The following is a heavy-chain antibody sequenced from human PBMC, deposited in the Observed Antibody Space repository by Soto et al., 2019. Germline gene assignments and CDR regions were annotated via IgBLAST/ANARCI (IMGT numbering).Heavy chain of an antibody. CDR2: ISYDGSNK. CDR3: ARDGKQWLVNWFDP. CDR1: GFTFSSYA. V-gene: IGHV3-30-3*01. Sequence: QVQLVESGGGVVQPGRSLRLSCAASGFTFSSYAMHWVRQAPGKGLEWVAVISYDGSNKYYADSVKGRFTISRDNSKNTLYLQMNSLRAEDTAVYYCARDGKQWLVNWFDPWGQGTLVTVSS. D-gene: IGHD6-19*01. J-gene: IGHJ5*02.